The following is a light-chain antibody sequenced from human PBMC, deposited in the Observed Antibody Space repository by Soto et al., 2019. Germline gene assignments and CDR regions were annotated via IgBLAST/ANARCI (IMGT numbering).Light chain of an antibody. CDR2: EVS. J-gene: IGLJ2*01. V-gene: IGLV2-14*01. CDR3: SSYTSSRNVV. CDR1: SSDVGGYNY. Sequence: QSALTQPASVSGSPGQSITISCPGTSSDVGGYNYVSWYQQHPGKAPKLMIYEVSNRPSGVSNRFSGSKSGNTASLTISGLQAEDEADYYCSSYTSSRNVVFGGGTQLTVL.